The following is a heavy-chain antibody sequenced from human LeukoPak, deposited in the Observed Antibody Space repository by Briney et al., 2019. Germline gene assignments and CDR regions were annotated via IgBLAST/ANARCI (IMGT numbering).Heavy chain of an antibody. CDR3: ARVSYDSSSYSTFDY. V-gene: IGHV4-31*03. D-gene: IGHD3-22*01. CDR1: RGSISSGGYY. CDR2: IYYSGST. Sequence: SETLSLTCTVSRGSISSGGYYWSWIRQHPGTGLEWIGYIYYSGSTYYNPSLKSRVTMSVDTSKNQFSLKLSSVTAADTAVYYCARVSYDSSSYSTFDYWGQGTLVTVSS. J-gene: IGHJ4*02.